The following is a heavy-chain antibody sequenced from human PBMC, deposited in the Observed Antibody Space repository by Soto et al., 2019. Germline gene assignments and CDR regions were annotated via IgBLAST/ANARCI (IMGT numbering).Heavy chain of an antibody. Sequence: QVQVVQSGAEVKKPGASVKVSCKASGYTFTSYYMHWVRQAPGQGLEWMGIINPSDGSTKYPQRFQGRVTMARDTSTSTVYMELSSLRSEDTAVYYCARVGYSSSWYSYGYWGQGTLVTVSS. CDR2: INPSDGST. D-gene: IGHD6-13*01. CDR3: ARVGYSSSWYSYGY. J-gene: IGHJ4*02. CDR1: GYTFTSYY. V-gene: IGHV1-46*01.